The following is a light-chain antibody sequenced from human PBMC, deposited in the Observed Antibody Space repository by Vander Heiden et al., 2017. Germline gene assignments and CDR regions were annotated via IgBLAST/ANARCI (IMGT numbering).Light chain of an antibody. CDR3: QAGDSSTSSV. Sequence: SSELAPLPSVSVSPGQKAGSICSGDKLVDKYASWYQQKPGQSPVLVIYQDSKRPSGSPERFSGSNSGNTAALTISGTQAMEEADYYCQAGDSSTSSVFGTGTKVTVL. CDR2: QDS. V-gene: IGLV3-1*01. J-gene: IGLJ1*01. CDR1: KLVDKY.